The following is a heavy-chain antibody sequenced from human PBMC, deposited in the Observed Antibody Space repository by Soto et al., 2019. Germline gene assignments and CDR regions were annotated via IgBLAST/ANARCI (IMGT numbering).Heavy chain of an antibody. CDR2: INHYGST. J-gene: IGHJ4*02. D-gene: IGHD3-3*01. V-gene: IGHV4-34*02. CDR1: GVSFTGYY. CDR3: ARGHGRFAH. Sequence: QVQLQQWGAGLLKPSESLSLTCGVSGVSFTGYYWTWIRQAPGKGLEWIGEINHYGSTNYNPSLKGRVTISLATSKNQFSLRLASLSAADAAVYYCARGHGRFAHWGQGTLVTVSS.